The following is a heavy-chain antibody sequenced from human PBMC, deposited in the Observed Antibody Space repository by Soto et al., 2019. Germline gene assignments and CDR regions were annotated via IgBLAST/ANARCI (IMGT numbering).Heavy chain of an antibody. CDR1: GGSVSSGSYY. Sequence: PSETLSLTCTVSGGSVSSGSYYWSWIRQPPGKGLEWIGYIFYSGSTNYNPSLKSRVTISVDTSKNQFSLKLSSVTAADTAVYYCAREAPPYYYDSSGYSGLRWFDPWGQGTLVTSPQ. CDR3: AREAPPYYYDSSGYSGLRWFDP. D-gene: IGHD3-22*01. V-gene: IGHV4-61*01. CDR2: IFYSGST. J-gene: IGHJ5*02.